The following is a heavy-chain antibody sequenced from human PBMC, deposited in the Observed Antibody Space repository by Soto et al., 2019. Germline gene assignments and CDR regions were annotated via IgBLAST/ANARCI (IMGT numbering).Heavy chain of an antibody. V-gene: IGHV3-64D*09. Sequence: GGSLRLSCSASGFTFSSYAMHWVRQAPGKGLEYVSAISSNGGSTYYADSVKGGFTISRDNSKNTLYLQMSSLRAEDTAVYDCVNAHPSGERGYSGYGFDYWGQGTLVTVSS. D-gene: IGHD5-12*01. J-gene: IGHJ4*02. CDR2: ISSNGGST. CDR3: VNAHPSGERGYSGYGFDY. CDR1: GFTFSSYA.